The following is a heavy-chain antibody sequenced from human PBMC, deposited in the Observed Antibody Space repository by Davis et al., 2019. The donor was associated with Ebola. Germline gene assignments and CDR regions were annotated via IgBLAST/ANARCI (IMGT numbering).Heavy chain of an antibody. D-gene: IGHD3-22*01. CDR3: ARRGHTYYYDSSGYHGDYYFDY. Sequence: MPSETLSLTCAVYGGSFSGYYWSWIRQPPGKGLEWLGEINHSGSTNYNPSLKSRVTISVDTSKNQFTLKLSSVTAADTAVYYCARRGHTYYYDSSGYHGDYYFDYWGQGTLVTVSS. CDR2: INHSGST. CDR1: GGSFSGYY. J-gene: IGHJ4*02. V-gene: IGHV4-34*01.